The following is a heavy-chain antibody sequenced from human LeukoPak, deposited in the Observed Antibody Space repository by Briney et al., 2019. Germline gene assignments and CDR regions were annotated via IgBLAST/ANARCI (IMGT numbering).Heavy chain of an antibody. Sequence: SETLSLTCTVSGGSISNTSYYWGWIRQPPGKGLEWIGSIYYSGTTYYNPPLKSRVTISVDTSKNQFSLKLSSVTAADTAFYYCAREMLNGSGYFDYWGQGTLVTVSS. CDR3: AREMLNGSGYFDY. J-gene: IGHJ4*02. CDR2: IYYSGTT. D-gene: IGHD3-3*01. CDR1: GGSISNTSYY. V-gene: IGHV4-39*07.